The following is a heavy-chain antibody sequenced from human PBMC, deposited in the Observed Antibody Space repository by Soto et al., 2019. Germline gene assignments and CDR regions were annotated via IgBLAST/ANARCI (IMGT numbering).Heavy chain of an antibody. CDR2: INAGGGGT. J-gene: IGHJ4*02. CDR3: AREIGAAGTFDF. D-gene: IGHD6-13*01. Sequence: QVQLVQSGAEVKETGASVKVSCKGSGYSFTRYAIHWVRQAPGQTLEWMGWINAGGGGTKYSQKLQGRVTISRDTSATTVYLDLSSLRYEDTAVYYCAREIGAAGTFDFWGQGTLVTVSS. V-gene: IGHV1-3*01. CDR1: GYSFTRYA.